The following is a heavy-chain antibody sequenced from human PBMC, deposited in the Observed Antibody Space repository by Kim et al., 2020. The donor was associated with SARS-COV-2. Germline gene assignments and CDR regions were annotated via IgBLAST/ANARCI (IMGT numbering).Heavy chain of an antibody. V-gene: IGHV3-53*01. D-gene: IGHD3-10*01. CDR2: ST. CDR3: ARTDRSGGDY. Sequence: STYYADSVKGRFTISRDNSKNTLYLQMNSLRAEDTAVYYCARTDRSGGDYWGQGTLVTVSS. J-gene: IGHJ4*02.